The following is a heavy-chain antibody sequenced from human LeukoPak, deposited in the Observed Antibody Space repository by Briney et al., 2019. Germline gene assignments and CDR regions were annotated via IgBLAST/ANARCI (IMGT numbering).Heavy chain of an antibody. CDR3: ARKTHHFDSSGYLDY. V-gene: IGHV1-46*01. Sequence: GASVKVSCKASGYTLTANYMHWVRQAPGQGLEWMGVINPSDGSTTYAQKFRGRVTMTRDTSTSTVYMELSSLRSEDTVVYYCARKTHHFDSSGYLDYWGQGTPVTVSS. CDR1: GYTLTANY. J-gene: IGHJ4*02. D-gene: IGHD3-22*01. CDR2: INPSDGST.